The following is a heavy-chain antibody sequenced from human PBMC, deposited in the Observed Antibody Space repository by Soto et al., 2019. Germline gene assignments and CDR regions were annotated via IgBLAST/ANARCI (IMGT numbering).Heavy chain of an antibody. D-gene: IGHD3-3*01. J-gene: IGHJ6*02. CDR3: ARAGPTYYDFWSGSTRTKDYYYYYGMDV. CDR2: INAGSGNT. V-gene: IGHV1-3*01. CDR1: GYTFTSYA. Sequence: ASVKVSCKASGYTFTSYAMHWVRQAPGQRLEWMGWINAGSGNTKYSQKFQGRVTITRDTSASTAYMELSSLRSEDTAVYYCARAGPTYYDFWSGSTRTKDYYYYYGMDVWGQGTTVTVSS.